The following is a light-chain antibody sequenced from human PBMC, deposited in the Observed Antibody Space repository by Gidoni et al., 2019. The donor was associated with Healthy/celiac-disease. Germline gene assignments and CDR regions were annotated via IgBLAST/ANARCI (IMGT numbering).Light chain of an antibody. CDR3: AAWDDSLSGPV. CDR1: SPNIGSNY. J-gene: IGLJ3*02. V-gene: IGLV1-47*01. Sequence: QSVLTQPPSASGTPGQSVTIACSGSSPNIGSNYVYWYQQLPGTAPKLLSFRNNQRPSGVPDRFSGSKSGTSASLAISGLRSEDEADYYCAAWDDSLSGPVFGGGTKLXV. CDR2: RNN.